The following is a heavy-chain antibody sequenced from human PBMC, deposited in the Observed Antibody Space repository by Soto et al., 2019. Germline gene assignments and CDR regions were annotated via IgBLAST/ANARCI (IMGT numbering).Heavy chain of an antibody. CDR3: SRDSNYVGAFDI. V-gene: IGHV3-66*01. CDR1: GFTVSSNY. D-gene: IGHD4-4*01. CDR2: IYSGGST. J-gene: IGHJ3*02. Sequence: ESGGGLVQPGGSLRLSCAASGFTVSSNYMSWVRQAPGKGLEWVSVIYSGGSTYYADSVKGRFTISRDNSKNTLYLQMNSLRAEDTALYYCSRDSNYVGAFDIWGQGTMVTVSS.